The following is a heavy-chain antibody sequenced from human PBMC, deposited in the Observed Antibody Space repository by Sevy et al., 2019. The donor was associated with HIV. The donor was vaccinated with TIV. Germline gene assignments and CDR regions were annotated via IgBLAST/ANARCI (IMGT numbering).Heavy chain of an antibody. CDR1: GFTFGDYA. D-gene: IGHD6-13*01. V-gene: IGHV3-49*03. Sequence: GGSLRLSCTASGFTFGDYAMSWFRQAPGKGPERVAIIRSKAFGGTTKYAPSVKGRFAISRDDSKSIAYLQMNSLKTEDTAVYYCTSVWDSSSWYYFDYWGQGTLVTVSS. J-gene: IGHJ4*02. CDR3: TSVWDSSSWYYFDY. CDR2: IRSKAFGGTT.